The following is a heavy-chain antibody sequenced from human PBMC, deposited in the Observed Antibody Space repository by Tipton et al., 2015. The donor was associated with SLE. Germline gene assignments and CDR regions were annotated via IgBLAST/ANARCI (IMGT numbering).Heavy chain of an antibody. CDR3: ARHRDFWSGNDAFDI. CDR2: IYVGDSET. V-gene: IGHV5-51*01. D-gene: IGHD3-3*01. Sequence: QPGAEVKKPGESLKISCKASGSRFSSYRIAWVRQMPGKGLEWMGIIYVGDSETKYSPSFQGQVTISVDKSINTAYLQWSSLKASDTAIYYCARHRDFWSGNDAFDIWGQGTMIIVSS. CDR1: GSRFSSYR. J-gene: IGHJ3*02.